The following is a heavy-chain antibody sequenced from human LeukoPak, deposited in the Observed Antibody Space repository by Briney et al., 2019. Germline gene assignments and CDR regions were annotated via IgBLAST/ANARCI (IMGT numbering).Heavy chain of an antibody. J-gene: IGHJ4*02. CDR2: ISGSGSTT. CDR1: GFTFSSYA. Sequence: GGSLRLSCAPSGFTFSSYAMSWVRQAPGKGLECGSAISGSGSTTYYADPVKGRFTISRDNSKNTLYLKMNSLRAEDTAVYYCTSGGYCTSTSCYGVYWGEGTLVTVSS. CDR3: TSGGYCTSTSCYGVY. D-gene: IGHD2-2*01. V-gene: IGHV3-23*01.